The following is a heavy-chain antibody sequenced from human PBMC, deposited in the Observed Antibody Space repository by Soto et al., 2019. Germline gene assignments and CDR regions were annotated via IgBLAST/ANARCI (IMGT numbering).Heavy chain of an antibody. Sequence: GASVKVSCKVSGYTLPKLSMHWVRQAPGKGLEWMGGFWRDQGVLLYAQKLQGRVTMTTDTSTSTVYMELRSLRSDDTAVYYCAREGVAPYYYYGMDVWGQGTPVTVSS. D-gene: IGHD5-12*01. CDR1: GYTLPKLS. J-gene: IGHJ6*02. CDR3: AREGVAPYYYYGMDV. V-gene: IGHV1-24*01. CDR2: FWRDQGVL.